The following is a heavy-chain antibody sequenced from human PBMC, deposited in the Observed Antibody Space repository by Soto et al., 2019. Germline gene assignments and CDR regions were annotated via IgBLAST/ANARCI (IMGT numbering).Heavy chain of an antibody. J-gene: IGHJ4*02. V-gene: IGHV2-5*02. CDR1: GFSLSTSGGG. CDR3: AHTKVTHWLGPHVDF. D-gene: IGHD6-19*01. Sequence: QITVKESGPTLVKATQSLTLTCTFSGFSLSTSGGGVGWIRQPPGKALAWRAVIYWDDDKSYSPSLKSRLTITKDTAKNQVALTMTHMDPVDTATYFCAHTKVTHWLGPHVDFWGQGTLVTVSA. CDR2: IYWDDDK.